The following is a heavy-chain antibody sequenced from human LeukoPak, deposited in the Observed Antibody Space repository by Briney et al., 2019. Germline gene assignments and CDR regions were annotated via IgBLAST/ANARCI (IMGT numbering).Heavy chain of an antibody. Sequence: GGSLRLSCAASGFTFSNYGLHWVRQAPGKGLERVSFIRYDGSNQYYTDSVKGRFTISRDNSKSTLYLQMNSLRTEDTAMYYCAKGAPNLPDYWGQGTLVTVSS. CDR2: IRYDGSNQ. V-gene: IGHV3-30*02. J-gene: IGHJ4*02. CDR3: AKGAPNLPDY. D-gene: IGHD2-8*01. CDR1: GFTFSNYG.